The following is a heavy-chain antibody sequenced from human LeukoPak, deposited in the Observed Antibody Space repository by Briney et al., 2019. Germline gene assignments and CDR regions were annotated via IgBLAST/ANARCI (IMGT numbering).Heavy chain of an antibody. J-gene: IGHJ4*02. V-gene: IGHV3-23*01. CDR3: AKGGLDY. CDR1: AFTFRSYA. Sequence: PGGSLRLSCAASAFTFRSYAMIWVRQAPGKGLEWVSTVSGSGGSTYYADSVKGRFTISRDNSNNTLYLQMNSLRAEDTAVYYCAKGGLDYWGQGTLVTVSS. CDR2: VSGSGGST.